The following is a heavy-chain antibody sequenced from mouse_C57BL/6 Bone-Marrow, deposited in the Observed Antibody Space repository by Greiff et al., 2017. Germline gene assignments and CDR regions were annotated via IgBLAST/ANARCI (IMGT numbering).Heavy chain of an antibody. V-gene: IGHV14-4*01. CDR3: SSFDGDYFDF. CDR1: GFNIKDDY. J-gene: IGHJ2*01. CDR2: IDPDIGDT. D-gene: IGHD2-3*01. Sequence: EVQLQQSGAELVRPGASVKLSCTASGFNIKDDYIHWVNQRPEQGLEWMGWIDPDIGDTEYASKFQGKATITSDQSSNTAYLQLSSLTSEDTAVYYCSSFDGDYFDFWGRGTPLTVAS.